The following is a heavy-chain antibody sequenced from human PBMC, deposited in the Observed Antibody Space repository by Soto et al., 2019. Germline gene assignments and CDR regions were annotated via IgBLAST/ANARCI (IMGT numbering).Heavy chain of an antibody. J-gene: IGHJ4*02. CDR1: GGSVSSGYYH. V-gene: IGHV4-61*01. D-gene: IGHD1-1*01. CDR2: FHNSGST. CDR3: AREGDNAGAY. Sequence: SETLSLTCTVSGGSVSSGYYHWSWLRQPPGKGLEYIGYFHNSGSTNYNPSLKSRVTISLDTSKNQVSLKLNSVTAADTAVYYCAREGDNAGAYWGQGVLVTVSS.